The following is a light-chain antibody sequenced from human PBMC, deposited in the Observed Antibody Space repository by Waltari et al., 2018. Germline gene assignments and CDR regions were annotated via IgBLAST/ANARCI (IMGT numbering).Light chain of an antibody. Sequence: EIVLTQSPATLSLSPGERATLSCRASQGVSSYLAWYQHRPGQAPRLLIYSAANRATGIPARFSGSGSGTDFTLTISSLEPEDFAVYYCQQRSDWPRTFGQGTKVEIK. CDR1: QGVSSY. CDR2: SAA. V-gene: IGKV3-11*01. J-gene: IGKJ1*01. CDR3: QQRSDWPRT.